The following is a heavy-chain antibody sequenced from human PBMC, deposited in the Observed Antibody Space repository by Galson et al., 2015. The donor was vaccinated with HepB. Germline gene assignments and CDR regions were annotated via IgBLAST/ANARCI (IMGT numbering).Heavy chain of an antibody. J-gene: IGHJ6*02. CDR2: IKSKTDGGTT. CDR1: GFTFSNAW. V-gene: IGHV3-15*01. D-gene: IGHD2-15*01. CDR3: TTGTLVVHYGMDV. Sequence: SLRLSCEASGFTFSNAWMSWVRQAPGKGLEWVGRIKSKTDGGTTDYAAPVKGRFTISRDYSKNTLYLQMNSLKTEDTAVYYCTTGTLVVHYGMDVWGQGTTVTVSS.